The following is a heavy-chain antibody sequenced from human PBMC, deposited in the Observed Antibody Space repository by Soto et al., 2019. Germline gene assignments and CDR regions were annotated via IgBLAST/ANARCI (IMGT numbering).Heavy chain of an antibody. CDR3: ARHNRGAYSGYDVAFDY. Sequence: QVQLQESGPGLVKPSETLSLTCTVSAGSISGYYWSWIRQPPGKGLEWIGYIYYSGSTNYNPSLKSRVTISLDTSKTQFSLKLSSVTAADTAVYYCARHNRGAYSGYDVAFDYWGQGTLVTVSS. CDR2: IYYSGST. D-gene: IGHD5-12*01. J-gene: IGHJ4*02. V-gene: IGHV4-59*08. CDR1: AGSISGYY.